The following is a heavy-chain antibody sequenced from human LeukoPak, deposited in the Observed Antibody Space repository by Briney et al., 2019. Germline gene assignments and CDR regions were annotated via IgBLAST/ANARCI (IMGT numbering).Heavy chain of an antibody. Sequence: GGSLRLFCAASGFTFSSYAMSWVRQAPGKGLEWVSAISGSGGSTYYADSVKGRFTIPRDNSKNTLYLQMNSLRAEDTAVYYCARGKGKNVLRFLEWLGGDAFDIWGQGTMVTVSS. V-gene: IGHV3-23*01. CDR2: ISGSGGST. CDR1: GFTFSSYA. D-gene: IGHD3-3*01. CDR3: ARGKGKNVLRFLEWLGGDAFDI. J-gene: IGHJ3*02.